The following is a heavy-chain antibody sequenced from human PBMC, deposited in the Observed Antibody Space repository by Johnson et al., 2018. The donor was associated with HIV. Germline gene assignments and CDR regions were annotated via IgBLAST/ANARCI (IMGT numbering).Heavy chain of an antibody. CDR1: GFTFSSYA. CDR2: ISYDGSNK. J-gene: IGHJ3*02. V-gene: IGHV3-30-3*01. Sequence: QVQLVESGGGVVQPGRSLRLSCAASGFTFSSYAMHWVRQAPGKGLEWVAVISYDGSNKYYADSVKGRFTISSDNSKNTLYLQMNSLRAEDTAVYYCAREPWSHDAFDILGQGTMVTVSS. D-gene: IGHD2-8*02. CDR3: AREPWSHDAFDI.